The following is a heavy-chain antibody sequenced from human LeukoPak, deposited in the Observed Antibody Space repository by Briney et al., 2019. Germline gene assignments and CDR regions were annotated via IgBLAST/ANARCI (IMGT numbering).Heavy chain of an antibody. CDR3: AKDSTYYDILTGYGSRNWFDP. CDR1: GFTFSSYG. D-gene: IGHD3-9*01. V-gene: IGHV3-30*02. CDR2: IRYDGTNK. Sequence: GGSLRLSCAAFGFTFSSYGMHWVRQAPGKGLEWVAFIRYDGTNKYYADSVKGRFTISRDNSKNTLYLQMNSLRAEDTAVYYCAKDSTYYDILTGYGSRNWFDPWGQGALVTVSS. J-gene: IGHJ5*02.